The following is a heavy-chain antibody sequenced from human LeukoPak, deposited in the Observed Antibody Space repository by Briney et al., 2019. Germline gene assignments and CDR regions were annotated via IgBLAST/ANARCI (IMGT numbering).Heavy chain of an antibody. CDR2: IYYSGST. CDR3: AREEGPGYSSGWYYFDY. Sequence: PSEPLSLTCTVSGGSISSYYWSWIRQPPGKGLEWIGYIYYSGSTNYNPSLKSRVTISVDTSKNQFSLKLSSVTAADTAVYYCAREEGPGYSSGWYYFDYWGQGTLVTVSS. CDR1: GGSISSYY. V-gene: IGHV4-59*01. D-gene: IGHD6-19*01. J-gene: IGHJ4*02.